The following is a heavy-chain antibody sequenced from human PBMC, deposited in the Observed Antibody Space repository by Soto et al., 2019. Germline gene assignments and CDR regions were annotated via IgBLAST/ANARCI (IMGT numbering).Heavy chain of an antibody. V-gene: IGHV3-21*06. CDR2: ISSTTNYI. CDR3: ARESEDLTSNFDY. Sequence: WWCLRLSCAASGFTFTRYSINWFRQSPGKGLEWVSSISSTTNYIYYGDSMKGRFTISRDNAKNSLYLEMNSLRAEDTAVYYCARESEDLTSNFDYWGQGTLVTVSS. CDR1: GFTFTRYS. J-gene: IGHJ4*02.